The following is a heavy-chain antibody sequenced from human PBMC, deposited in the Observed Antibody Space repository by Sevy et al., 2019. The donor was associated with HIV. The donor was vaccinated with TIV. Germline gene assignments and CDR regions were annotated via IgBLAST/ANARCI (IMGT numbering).Heavy chain of an antibody. CDR2: IYSSGST. D-gene: IGHD2-21*01. CDR3: AAQGVIPRTFDI. V-gene: IGHV4-61*02. CDR1: GGSITSGNYY. Sequence: SETLSLTCTVSGGSITSGNYYWSWIRQPAGKGLEWIGRIYSSGSTNYNPSLKSRVTMSIDTSKNHFSLKLSSVTAADTAVYYCAAQGVIPRTFDIWGQGTMVTVSS. J-gene: IGHJ3*02.